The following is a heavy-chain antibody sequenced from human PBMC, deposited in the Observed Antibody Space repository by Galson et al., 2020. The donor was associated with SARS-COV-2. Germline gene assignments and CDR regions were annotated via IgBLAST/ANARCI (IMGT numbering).Heavy chain of an antibody. V-gene: IGHV1-69*13. D-gene: IGHD1-1*01. CDR2: FIHVFHTA. Sequence: SVKVSCKASGGTFSSPDVNWVRQAPGQGLEWLGGFIHVFHTATYAQKFQGRVRITADEPTTTVYMELTSLRSDDTAVYFCVRGEVQTLDYWGQGTLVTVSS. J-gene: IGHJ4*02. CDR3: VRGEVQTLDY. CDR1: GGTFSSPD.